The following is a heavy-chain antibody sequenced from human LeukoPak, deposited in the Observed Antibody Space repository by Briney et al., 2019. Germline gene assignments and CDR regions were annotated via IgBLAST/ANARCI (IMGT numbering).Heavy chain of an antibody. J-gene: IGHJ3*02. Sequence: PGGSLRLSCADAGFTLSNYVMTWVRQAPGEGLEWVSAVSGSGDRTYYADSVYGRLTISRDNSKNTLYLQMNSLRAEDTAVYYCAKSHSSGYYYVAFDIWGQGTMVTVSS. CDR2: VSGSGDRT. CDR3: AKSHSSGYYYVAFDI. V-gene: IGHV3-23*01. D-gene: IGHD3-22*01. CDR1: GFTLSNYV.